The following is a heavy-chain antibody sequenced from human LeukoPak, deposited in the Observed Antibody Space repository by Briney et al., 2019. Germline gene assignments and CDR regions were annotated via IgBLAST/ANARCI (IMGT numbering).Heavy chain of an antibody. CDR1: GFTFSSYS. Sequence: PGGSLRLSCAASGFTFSSYSMNWVRQAPGKGLEWVANIKQDGSEKYYVDSVKGRFTISRDNAKNSLYLQMNSLRAEDTAVYYCARGGAAAGQFGCWGQGTLVTVSS. J-gene: IGHJ4*02. CDR3: ARGGAAAGQFGC. CDR2: IKQDGSEK. V-gene: IGHV3-7*01. D-gene: IGHD6-13*01.